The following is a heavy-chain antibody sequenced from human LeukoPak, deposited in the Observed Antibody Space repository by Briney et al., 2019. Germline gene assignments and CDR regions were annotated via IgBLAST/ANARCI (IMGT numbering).Heavy chain of an antibody. Sequence: ASVKVSCKASGYTFTNYDMRWVRQAPGQRLEWMGWINTDNGNTKYSQKFQGRVTITRDTSANTAYMELSSLRSEDTAVYYCATTTVTIYYYGLDVWGQGTTVTVSS. CDR2: INTDNGNT. D-gene: IGHD4-17*01. CDR3: ATTTVTIYYYGLDV. CDR1: GYTFTNYD. J-gene: IGHJ6*02. V-gene: IGHV1-3*04.